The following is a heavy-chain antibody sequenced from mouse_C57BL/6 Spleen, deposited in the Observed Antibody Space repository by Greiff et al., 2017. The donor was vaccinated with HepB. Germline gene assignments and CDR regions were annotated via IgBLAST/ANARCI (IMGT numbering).Heavy chain of an antibody. Sequence: VQLQQPGAELVKPGASVKLSCKASGYTFTSYWMHWVKQRPGQGLEWIGMIHPNSGSTNYNEKFKSKATLTVDKSSSTAYMELSSLTSEDSAVYYCAIYSTSIMDYWGQGTSVTVSS. CDR1: GYTFTSYW. J-gene: IGHJ4*01. D-gene: IGHD2-1*01. CDR3: AIYSTSIMDY. CDR2: IHPNSGST. V-gene: IGHV1-64*01.